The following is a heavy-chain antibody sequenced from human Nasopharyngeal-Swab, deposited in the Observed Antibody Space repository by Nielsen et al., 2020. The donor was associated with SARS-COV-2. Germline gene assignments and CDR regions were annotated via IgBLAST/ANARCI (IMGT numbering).Heavy chain of an antibody. CDR2: ISAYNGNT. CDR3: ARVYIRYYYDSSGYYYYGMDV. Sequence: ASVKVSCKASGYTFTSYGISWVRQAPGQGLEWMGWISAYNGNTNYAQKLQGRVTMNTDTSTSTAYMELRSLRSDDTAVYYCARVYIRYYYDSSGYYYYGMDVWGQGTTVTVSS. J-gene: IGHJ6*02. D-gene: IGHD3-22*01. V-gene: IGHV1-18*01. CDR1: GYTFTSYG.